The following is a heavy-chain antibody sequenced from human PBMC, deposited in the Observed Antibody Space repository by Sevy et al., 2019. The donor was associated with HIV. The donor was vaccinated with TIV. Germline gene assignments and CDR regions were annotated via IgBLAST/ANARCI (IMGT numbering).Heavy chain of an antibody. CDR2: MNPNSGNT. D-gene: IGHD3-10*01. Sequence: ASVKVSCKASGYTFTNYDINWVRQATGQGLEWMGWMNPNSGNTGYAQKIQGRVTITRNTSITTAYMELSSLRSEDTAFYYCTGGFSGRTPRGITIFDYWGQGTLVTVSS. CDR1: GYTFTNYD. V-gene: IGHV1-8*03. J-gene: IGHJ4*02. CDR3: TGGFSGRTPRGITIFDY.